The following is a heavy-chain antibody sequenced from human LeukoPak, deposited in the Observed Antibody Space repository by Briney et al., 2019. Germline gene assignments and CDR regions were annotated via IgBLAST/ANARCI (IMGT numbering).Heavy chain of an antibody. J-gene: IGHJ6*04. Sequence: PGGSLTLSCAASGFTFSGYWMSWLRLAPGKGLEWVANIKQDGGEKYYVDSVKGRFTISRDNAKNSLYLQMNSLRAEDTAVYYCARDRGFGQADVWGEGTTVTVSS. CDR3: ARDRGFGQADV. D-gene: IGHD3-10*01. V-gene: IGHV3-7*01. CDR2: IKQDGGEK. CDR1: GFTFSGYW.